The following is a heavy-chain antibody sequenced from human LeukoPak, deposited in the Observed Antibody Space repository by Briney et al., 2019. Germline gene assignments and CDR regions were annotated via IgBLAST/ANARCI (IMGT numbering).Heavy chain of an antibody. Sequence: SETLSLTCAVYGGSFSSYYWGWIRQPPGKGLEWIGSIYYSGSTYYNPSLKSRVTISVDTSKNQFSLKLSSVTAADTAVYYCARHVIVVVPAANWFDPWGQGTLVTVSS. D-gene: IGHD2-2*01. J-gene: IGHJ5*02. CDR3: ARHVIVVVPAANWFDP. V-gene: IGHV4-39*01. CDR2: IYYSGST. CDR1: GGSFSSYY.